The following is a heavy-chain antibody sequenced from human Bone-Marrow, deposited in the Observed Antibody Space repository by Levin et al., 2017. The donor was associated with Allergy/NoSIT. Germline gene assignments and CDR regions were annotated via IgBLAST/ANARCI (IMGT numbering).Heavy chain of an antibody. CDR3: AKDQVVVVPAAMERGWFDP. CDR2: ISYDGSNK. D-gene: IGHD2-2*01. J-gene: IGHJ5*02. CDR1: GFTFSSYG. V-gene: IGHV3-30*18. Sequence: SCAASGFTFSSYGMHWVRQAPGKGLEWVAVISYDGSNKYYADSVKGRFTISRDNSKNTLYLQMNSLRAEDTAVYYCAKDQVVVVPAAMERGWFDPWGQGTLVTVSS.